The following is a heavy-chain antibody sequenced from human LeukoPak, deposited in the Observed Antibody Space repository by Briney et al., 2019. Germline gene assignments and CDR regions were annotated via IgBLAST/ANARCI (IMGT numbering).Heavy chain of an antibody. CDR3: ARRNDFGI. Sequence: SETLSLTCTVSGGSISGDHWNWLRQPPGKGLEWIGYIYYSGSTNYNPSLTSRVTISIDTSKNQFSLKLTSVTAADTAVYYCARRNDFGIWGQGTMVTVSS. CDR1: GGSISGDH. CDR2: IYYSGST. V-gene: IGHV4-59*08. J-gene: IGHJ3*02.